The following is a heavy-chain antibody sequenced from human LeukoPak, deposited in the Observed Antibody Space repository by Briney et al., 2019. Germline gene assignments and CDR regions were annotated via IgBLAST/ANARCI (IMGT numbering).Heavy chain of an antibody. CDR2: VSDSGGNT. D-gene: IGHD5-18*01. CDR1: GFTFSSYA. CDR3: AKQAQSMGYSYADY. Sequence: PGGSLRLSCAASGFTFSSYAMSWVRQAPEKGLEWVSSVSDSGGNTYYAASVKGRFTISRDNSKNTLYLQMNSLRAEDTAVYYCAKQAQSMGYSYADYWGQGTLITVSS. V-gene: IGHV3-23*01. J-gene: IGHJ4*02.